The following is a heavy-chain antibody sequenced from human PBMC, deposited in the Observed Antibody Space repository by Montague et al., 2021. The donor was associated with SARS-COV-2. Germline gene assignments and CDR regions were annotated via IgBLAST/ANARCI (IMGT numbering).Heavy chain of an antibody. Sequence: SETLSLTCAVSGGSFSDYYWSWIRQPPGKGLEWIGSIYYSGSIYYNPSLKSRVTISVDTSKNQFSLRLTSVTAADTAVYYRARVKAPYCSSTSCYSTSWCDPWGQGTLVTVSS. V-gene: IGHV4-34*01. CDR2: IYYSGSI. CDR1: GGSFSDYY. J-gene: IGHJ5*01. CDR3: ARVKAPYCSSTSCYSTSWCDP. D-gene: IGHD2-2*01.